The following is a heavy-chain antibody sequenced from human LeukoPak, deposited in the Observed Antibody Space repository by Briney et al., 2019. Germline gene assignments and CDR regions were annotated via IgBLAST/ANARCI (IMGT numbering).Heavy chain of an antibody. Sequence: GGSLRLSCAASGFTFSSYSMNWVRQAPGKGLEWVSSISSSSSYIYYADSVKGRFTISRDNAKNSLYLQMNSLRAEDTAVYYCARGPALDYDILTGYDDYWGQGTLVTVSS. CDR2: ISSSSSYI. V-gene: IGHV3-21*01. CDR3: ARGPALDYDILTGYDDY. J-gene: IGHJ4*02. CDR1: GFTFSSYS. D-gene: IGHD3-9*01.